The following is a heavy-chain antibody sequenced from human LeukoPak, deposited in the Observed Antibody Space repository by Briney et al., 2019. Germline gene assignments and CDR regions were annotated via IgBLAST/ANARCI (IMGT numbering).Heavy chain of an antibody. Sequence: PGGSLRLSCAVSGFPVYTNSMNWVLQVPGEGLEWVSVIYTGSTTHYADSVKGRFTISRDNSRNTLYLEMNSLRAEDAAVYFCARSPAFYDGAVVMYYFDYWGQGTLVTVSS. CDR3: ARSPAFYDGAVVMYYFDY. CDR2: IYTGSTT. J-gene: IGHJ4*02. CDR1: GFPVYTNS. D-gene: IGHD6-19*01. V-gene: IGHV3-53*01.